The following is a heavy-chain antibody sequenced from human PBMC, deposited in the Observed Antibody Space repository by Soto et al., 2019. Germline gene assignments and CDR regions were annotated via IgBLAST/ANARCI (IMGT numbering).Heavy chain of an antibody. CDR2: SYLGGSI. CDR1: GGSISSGY. J-gene: IGHJ5*02. Sequence: SETLSLTCSVSGGSISSGYWTLIRHPPGKGLEWIGYSYLGGSINYNPSLKSRVIISVDTAKNQFSLSLSSVTAADTAVYYCTGAYYDIDVYILAPWGQGTSVT. V-gene: IGHV4-59*01. D-gene: IGHD3-9*01. CDR3: TGAYYDIDVYILAP.